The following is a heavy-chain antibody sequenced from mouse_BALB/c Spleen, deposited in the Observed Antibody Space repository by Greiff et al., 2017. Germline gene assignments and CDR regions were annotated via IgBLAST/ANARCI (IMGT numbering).Heavy chain of an antibody. CDR2: ILPGSGST. V-gene: IGHV1-9*01. CDR3: ARGDYDHAMDY. CDR1: GYTFSSYW. J-gene: IGHJ4*01. Sequence: QVQLQQSGPELVKPGASVKISCKATGYTFSSYWIEWVKQRPGHGLEWIGEILPGSGSTNYNEKFKGKATFTADTSSNTAYMQLSSLTSEDSAVYYCARGDYDHAMDYWGQGTSVTVSS. D-gene: IGHD2-4*01.